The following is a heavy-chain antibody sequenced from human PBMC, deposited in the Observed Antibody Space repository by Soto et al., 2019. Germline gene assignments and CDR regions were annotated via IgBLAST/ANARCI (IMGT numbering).Heavy chain of an antibody. V-gene: IGHV3-30-3*01. D-gene: IGHD3-10*01. CDR1: GFTFSSYA. CDR3: ASNSIHRGYYYYGMDV. J-gene: IGHJ6*02. CDR2: ISYDGSNK. Sequence: QVQLVESGGGVVQPGRSLRLSCAASGFTFSSYAMHWVRQAPGKGLEWVAVISYDGSNKYYADSVKGRFTISRDNSKNTLYLQMNSLRAEDTAVYYCASNSIHRGYYYYGMDVWGQGTTVTVSS.